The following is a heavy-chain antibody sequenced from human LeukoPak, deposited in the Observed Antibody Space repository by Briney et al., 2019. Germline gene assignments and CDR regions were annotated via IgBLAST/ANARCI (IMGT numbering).Heavy chain of an antibody. CDR2: ISAYNGNT. Sequence: GASVKVSCKASGHTFTTFDINWVRQATGQGLEWVGWISAYNGNTNYAQKLQGRVTMTTDTSTSTAYMELRSLRSDDTAVYYCARAQLWPLTPIDYWGQGTLVTVSS. J-gene: IGHJ4*02. D-gene: IGHD5-18*01. V-gene: IGHV1-18*01. CDR1: GHTFTTFD. CDR3: ARAQLWPLTPIDY.